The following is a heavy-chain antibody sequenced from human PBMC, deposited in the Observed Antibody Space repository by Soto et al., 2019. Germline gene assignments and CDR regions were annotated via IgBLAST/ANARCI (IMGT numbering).Heavy chain of an antibody. CDR1: GFSFSTYS. Sequence: GGSLSLSCAASGFSFSTYSMNWVRQAPGRGLEWVSSISSSSNYIYYGDSVKGRFTISRDNAKNSVYLHMSSLRAEDTALYYCARDQGTVAPSYFDSWGRGILVTVSS. CDR2: ISSSSNYI. V-gene: IGHV3-21*01. CDR3: ARDQGTVAPSYFDS. J-gene: IGHJ4*02. D-gene: IGHD4-4*01.